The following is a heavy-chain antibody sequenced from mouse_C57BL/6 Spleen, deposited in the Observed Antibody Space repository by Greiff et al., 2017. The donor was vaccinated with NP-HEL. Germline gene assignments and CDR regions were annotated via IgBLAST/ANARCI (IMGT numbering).Heavy chain of an antibody. Sequence: VQLQQSGAELVKPGASVKLSCTASGFNIKDYYMHWVKQRTEQGLEWIGRIDPEDGETKYAPNFQGKATITADTSSNTAYLQLSSLTSEDTAVYYCARERDYYGSPFDYWGQGTTLTVSS. J-gene: IGHJ2*01. CDR1: GFNIKDYY. V-gene: IGHV14-2*01. CDR2: IDPEDGET. CDR3: ARERDYYGSPFDY. D-gene: IGHD1-1*01.